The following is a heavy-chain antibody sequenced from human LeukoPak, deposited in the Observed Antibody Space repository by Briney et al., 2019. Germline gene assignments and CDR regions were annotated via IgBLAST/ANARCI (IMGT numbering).Heavy chain of an antibody. J-gene: IGHJ4*02. CDR2: IIPIFGTA. CDR1: GGTFSSYA. CDR3: ACRTFGELLSRPFHY. Sequence: SVRVSCKASGGTFSSYAISWVPQAPGQGLEWMGGIIPIFGTANYAQKSQGRVTITTDESTSTAYKELSSLRSEGGVVYFFACRTFGELLSRPFHYWGQGPVVSVSS. V-gene: IGHV1-69*05. D-gene: IGHD3-10*01.